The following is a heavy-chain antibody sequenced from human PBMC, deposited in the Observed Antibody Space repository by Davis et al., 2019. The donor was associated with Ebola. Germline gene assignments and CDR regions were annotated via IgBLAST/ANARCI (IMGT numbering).Heavy chain of an antibody. J-gene: IGHJ5*02. V-gene: IGHV4-59*01. Sequence: MPSETLSLTCAVSGGSINNYFWSWIRQPPGKGLEWIGYIHYSGSTNNNPSLKSRVTMSVDTSKNQVSLKLRSVTAADTAVYYCAIQYSNGWFDPWGQGTLVTVSS. CDR2: IHYSGST. D-gene: IGHD4-11*01. CDR3: AIQYSNGWFDP. CDR1: GGSINNYF.